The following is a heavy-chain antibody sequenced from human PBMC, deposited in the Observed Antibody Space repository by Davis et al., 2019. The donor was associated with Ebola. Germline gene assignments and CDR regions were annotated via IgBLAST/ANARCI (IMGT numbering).Heavy chain of an antibody. D-gene: IGHD2-2*02. Sequence: PGGSLRLSCAASGFTFSSYAMHWVRQAPGKGLEWVAVISYDGSNKYYADSVKGRFTISRDNSKNTLYLQMNSLRAEDTAVYYCARGAIGDPDAFDIWGQGTMVTVSS. V-gene: IGHV3-30-3*01. CDR2: ISYDGSNK. J-gene: IGHJ3*02. CDR1: GFTFSSYA. CDR3: ARGAIGDPDAFDI.